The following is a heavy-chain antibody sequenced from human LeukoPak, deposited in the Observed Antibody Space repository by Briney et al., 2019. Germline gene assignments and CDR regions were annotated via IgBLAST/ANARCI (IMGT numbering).Heavy chain of an antibody. Sequence: ASVKVSCKASGYTFTGYYMHWVRQAPGQGLEWMGWINPNSGGTNYAQKFQGRVTMTRDTSISTAYMELSRLRSDDTAVYYCARGTESGYGYYYYMDVWGKGTTVTISS. CDR3: ARGTESGYGYYYYMDV. CDR2: INPNSGGT. J-gene: IGHJ6*03. D-gene: IGHD5-12*01. CDR1: GYTFTGYY. V-gene: IGHV1-2*02.